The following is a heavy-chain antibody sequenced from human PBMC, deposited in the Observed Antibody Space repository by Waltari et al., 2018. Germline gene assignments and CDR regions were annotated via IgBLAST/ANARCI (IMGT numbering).Heavy chain of an antibody. CDR2: IIPIFGTA. V-gene: IGHV1-69*08. D-gene: IGHD6-13*01. CDR3: AREEQQLVRGGAFDI. J-gene: IGHJ3*02. CDR1: GGTFSSYA. Sequence: QVQLVQSGAEVKKPGSSVKVSCKASGGTFSSYAISWVRQAPGQGLAWMGRIIPIFGTANYVQKFQGRVTITADKSTSNASMELSGLRSEDTAVYYCAREEQQLVRGGAFDIWGQGTMVTVSS.